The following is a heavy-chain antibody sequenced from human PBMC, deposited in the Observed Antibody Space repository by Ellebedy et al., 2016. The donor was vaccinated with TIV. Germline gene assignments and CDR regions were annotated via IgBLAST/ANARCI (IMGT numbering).Heavy chain of an antibody. Sequence: SETLSLXXAVSGDSISSGGYSWSWIRQPPGEGLEWIGYIYHSGKTYYNPSLKSRVTISVDRPKNQFSVRLNSVTAADTAVYYCARVRNYYDSSGYYWPYNWFDPWGQGTLVTVSS. J-gene: IGHJ5*02. CDR1: GDSISSGGYS. V-gene: IGHV4-30-2*01. CDR2: IYHSGKT. D-gene: IGHD3-22*01. CDR3: ARVRNYYDSSGYYWPYNWFDP.